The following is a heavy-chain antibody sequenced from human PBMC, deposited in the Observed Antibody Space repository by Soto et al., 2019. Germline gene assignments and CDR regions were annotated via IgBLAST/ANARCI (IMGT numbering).Heavy chain of an antibody. CDR3: ARERYVASRHSHYDS. CDR1: GYRFSTYG. J-gene: IGHJ4*02. Sequence: ASVKVSCKASGYRFSTYGINWVRQAPGQGPEWLGWTSTNNDDRNYAQKFRGRVTFTTDTSTSTAYMELRSLISDDTAVYFCARERYVASRHSHYDSWGQGTQVTVSS. CDR2: TSTNNDDR. D-gene: IGHD6-6*01. V-gene: IGHV1-18*04.